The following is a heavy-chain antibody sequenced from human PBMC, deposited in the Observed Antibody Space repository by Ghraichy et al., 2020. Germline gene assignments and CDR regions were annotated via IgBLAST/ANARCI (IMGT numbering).Heavy chain of an antibody. CDR2: ITAYNGNP. CDR3: ASERITGTTPHYYAMDV. J-gene: IGHJ6*02. CDR1: GYTFTNYI. V-gene: IGHV1-18*04. D-gene: IGHD1-7*01. Sequence: ASVKVSCKASGYTFTNYIISWVRQAPGQGLEWMGWITAYNGNPNYAQKFQGRVTMTTDTSSNTAYMELRSLRSDDTATYYCASERITGTTPHYYAMDVWGQGTTVTVSS.